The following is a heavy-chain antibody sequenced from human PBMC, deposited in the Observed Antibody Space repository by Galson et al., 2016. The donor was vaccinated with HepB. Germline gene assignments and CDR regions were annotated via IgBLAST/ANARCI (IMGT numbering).Heavy chain of an antibody. Sequence: SLRLSCAASGFTFSSYAMHWVRQAPGRGLEWVAFISYDGAKKYYSDSVKGRFSISRDNSKNTLYLQMNSLRVEDSAMYYCARDPGGYCSTTTCWYYFDSWGQGNLV. J-gene: IGHJ4*03. CDR2: ISYDGAKK. D-gene: IGHD2-2*01. CDR3: ARDPGGYCSTTTCWYYFDS. V-gene: IGHV3-30*04. CDR1: GFTFSSYA.